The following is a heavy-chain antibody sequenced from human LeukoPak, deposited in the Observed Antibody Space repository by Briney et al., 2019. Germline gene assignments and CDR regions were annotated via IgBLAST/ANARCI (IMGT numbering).Heavy chain of an antibody. CDR3: ARGKRGSFYYYMDV. CDR2: IIPIFGTA. CDR1: GGTFSSYA. V-gene: IGHV1-69*05. D-gene: IGHD6-6*01. J-gene: IGHJ6*03. Sequence: GASVKVSCKASGGTFSSYAISWVRQAPGQGLEWMGGIIPIFGTANYAQKFQGRVTITTDESTSTAYMELSSLRSEGTAVYYCARGKRGSFYYYMDVRGKGTTVTVSS.